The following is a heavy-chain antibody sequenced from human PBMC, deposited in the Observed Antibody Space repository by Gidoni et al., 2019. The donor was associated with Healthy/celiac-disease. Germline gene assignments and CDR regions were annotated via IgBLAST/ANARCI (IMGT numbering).Heavy chain of an antibody. CDR1: GGSISSGGYY. D-gene: IGHD4-17*01. V-gene: IGHV4-31*03. CDR3: ARGGTGFTVTSHHPYYYYGMDV. J-gene: IGHJ6*02. Sequence: QVQLQESGPGLVKPSQTLSLPCTFSGGSISSGGYYWRWTRQHPGKGLEWIGYIYYSGSTYYNPSLKSRVTISVDTSKNQFSLKLSSVTAADTAVYYCARGGTGFTVTSHHPYYYYGMDVWGQGTTVTVSS. CDR2: IYYSGST.